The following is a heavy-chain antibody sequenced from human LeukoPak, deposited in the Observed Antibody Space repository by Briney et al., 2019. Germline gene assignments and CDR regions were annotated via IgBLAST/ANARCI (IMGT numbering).Heavy chain of an antibody. CDR3: ARDYGDYVFDY. CDR1: GFSLRTSPMS. CDR2: IDWDDDK. V-gene: IGHV2-70*11. D-gene: IGHD4-17*01. J-gene: IGHJ4*02. Sequence: SGPPLVKPTQTLTLHCNFSGFSLRTSPMSVSGIRQPPGKALGWLARIDWDDDKYYSTSLKTRLTISKDTSKNQVVLTMTNMDPVDTATYYCARDYGDYVFDYWGQGTLVTVSS.